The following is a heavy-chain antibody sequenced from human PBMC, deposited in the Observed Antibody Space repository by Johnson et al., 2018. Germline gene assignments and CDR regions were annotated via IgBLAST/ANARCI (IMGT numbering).Heavy chain of an antibody. CDR1: GYSFTSQW. CDR3: AKSDGSGTYWDACDG. V-gene: IGHV5-51*03. J-gene: IGHJ3*01. D-gene: IGHD3-10*01. CDR2: IYPGDSET. Sequence: VQLVQSGAEVKKPEESLKISCKASGYSFTSQWIGWVRQMPGKGLEWMGIIYPGDSETRYSPSFQGQVTMSAAKSISTACLQWSSLKASDTAIYYCAKSDGSGTYWDACDGWGQGTMVTVSS.